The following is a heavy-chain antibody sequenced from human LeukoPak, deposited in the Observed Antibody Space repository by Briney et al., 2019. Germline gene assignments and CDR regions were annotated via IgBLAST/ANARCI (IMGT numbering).Heavy chain of an antibody. J-gene: IGHJ4*02. D-gene: IGHD6-13*01. Sequence: ASVKVSCKASGYTFTSYYMHWVRQAPGQGLEWMGIFNPSGGSTNYAQQFQGRVTMTRDTSTCTVYMELSSLRSDDTAVYYCARAGSSSWYSDYWGQGTLVTVSS. CDR2: FNPSGGST. V-gene: IGHV1-46*01. CDR1: GYTFTSYY. CDR3: ARAGSSSWYSDY.